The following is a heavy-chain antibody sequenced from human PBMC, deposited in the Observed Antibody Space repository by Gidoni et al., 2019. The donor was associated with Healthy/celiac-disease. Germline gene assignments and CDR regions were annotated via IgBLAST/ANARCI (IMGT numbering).Heavy chain of an antibody. V-gene: IGHV3-49*05. D-gene: IGHD3-3*01. J-gene: IGHJ4*02. CDR2: IRSKAYGGTT. Sequence: EVQLVESGGGLVKPGRSLRLSCTASGFTFGGYAMSWFRQAQGKGLEWVGFIRSKAYGGTTEYAASVKGRFTISRDDSKSIAYLQMNSLKTEDTAVYYCTRELGDDFWSGYYFDYWGQGTLVTVSS. CDR3: TRELGDDFWSGYYFDY. CDR1: GFTFGGYA.